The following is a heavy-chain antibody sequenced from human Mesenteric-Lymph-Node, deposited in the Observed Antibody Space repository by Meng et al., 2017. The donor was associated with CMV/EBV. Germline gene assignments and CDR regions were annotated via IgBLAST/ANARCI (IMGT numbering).Heavy chain of an antibody. J-gene: IGHJ4*02. V-gene: IGHV3-30*02. CDR3: AKISANPPHDY. Sequence: GESLKISCAASGFNFNIYGMHWVRQAPGKGLEWVAFIGYDGGKKFYADSVRGRFSISRDNSKNTVDLQMHSLEAEDTALYYCAKISANPPHDYWGQGTQVTVSS. CDR2: IGYDGGKK. CDR1: GFNFNIYG. D-gene: IGHD1-26*01.